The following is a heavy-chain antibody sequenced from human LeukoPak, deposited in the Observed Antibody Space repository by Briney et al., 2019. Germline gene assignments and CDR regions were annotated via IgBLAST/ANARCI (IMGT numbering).Heavy chain of an antibody. V-gene: IGHV4-39*01. CDR3: AGFIVGTMCNY. CDR2: IFYSRGT. J-gene: IGHJ4*02. CDR1: GASISDSRYY. Sequence: PSETLSLTCSVSGASISDSRYYWGWIRQPPGKGLEWVASIFYSRGTDYNPSLKSRVTISVDTSKDQLFLKLSSVTAADTAVYYCAGFIVGTMCNYWGQGTLVTVSS. D-gene: IGHD1-1*01.